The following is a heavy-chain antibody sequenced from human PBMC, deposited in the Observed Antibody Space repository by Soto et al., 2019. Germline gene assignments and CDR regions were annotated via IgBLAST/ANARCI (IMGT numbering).Heavy chain of an antibody. CDR3: AKGIVGIAVAGPWWYGMDV. CDR1: GFTFDDYA. J-gene: IGHJ6*02. CDR2: ISWNRGSI. Sequence: EVQLVESGGGLVQHVRSLRLSCAASGFTFDDYAIHWVRQAPGKCLEWVSGISWNRGSIGYADSVKGRFTISRYNAKNSLYLQMNSLRAEDTALYYCAKGIVGIAVAGPWWYGMDVWGQGTTVTVSS. V-gene: IGHV3-9*01. D-gene: IGHD6-19*01.